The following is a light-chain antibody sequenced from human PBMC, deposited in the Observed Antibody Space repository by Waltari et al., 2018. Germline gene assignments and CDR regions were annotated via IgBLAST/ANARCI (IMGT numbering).Light chain of an antibody. J-gene: IGKJ1*01. CDR3: QKYVSLPAT. V-gene: IGKV3-20*01. CDR2: DAS. CDR1: QSVGRY. Sequence: IVFTQSPGTLSLSPGERATLSCRASQSVGRYLAWYQQKPGQAPRLLIYDASTRATGIPDRFSGSGYGTDFSLTISRLEPEDFAVYYCQKYVSLPATFGQGTKVEIK.